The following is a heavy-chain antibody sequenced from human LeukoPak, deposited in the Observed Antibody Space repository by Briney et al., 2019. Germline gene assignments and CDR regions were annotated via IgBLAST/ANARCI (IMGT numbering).Heavy chain of an antibody. CDR2: INHSGST. CDR3: ARGGYYYDSSGPYYYYYMDV. V-gene: IGHV4-34*01. Sequence: SETLSLTCAVYGGSFSGYYWSWIRQPPGEGLKWIGEINHSGSTNYNPSLKSRVTISVDTSKNQFSLKLSSVTAADTAVYYCARGGYYYDSSGPYYYYYMDVWGKGTTVTVSS. CDR1: GGSFSGYY. J-gene: IGHJ6*03. D-gene: IGHD3-22*01.